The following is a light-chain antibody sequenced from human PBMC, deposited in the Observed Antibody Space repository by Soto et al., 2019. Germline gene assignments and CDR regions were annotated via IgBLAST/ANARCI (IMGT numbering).Light chain of an antibody. V-gene: IGKV2-30*02. Sequence: DVVVTQSPLSLPVTLGQAASISCRSSQSLVHRDGNTYLSWFRQRPGQSPRRLIYKVSNREAGVPDRFSGSGSGTDFTLKISRVEAEDVGLYYCQQYNNWPPITFGQGTRMEIK. CDR2: KVS. J-gene: IGKJ5*01. CDR1: QSLVHRDGNTY. CDR3: QQYNNWPPIT.